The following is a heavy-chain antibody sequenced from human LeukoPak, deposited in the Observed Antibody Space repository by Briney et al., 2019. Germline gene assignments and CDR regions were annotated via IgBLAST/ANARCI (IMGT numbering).Heavy chain of an antibody. CDR2: ISGSGGST. D-gene: IGHD3-10*01. Sequence: PGGSLRLSCAASGFTFSSYGMSWVRQAPGKGLEWVSAISGSGGSTYYADSVKGRFTISRDNSKNTLYLQMNSLRAEDTAVYYCAKDSMDVLLWFGELSHFDYWGQGTLVTVSS. J-gene: IGHJ4*02. CDR1: GFTFSSYG. CDR3: AKDSMDVLLWFGELSHFDY. V-gene: IGHV3-23*01.